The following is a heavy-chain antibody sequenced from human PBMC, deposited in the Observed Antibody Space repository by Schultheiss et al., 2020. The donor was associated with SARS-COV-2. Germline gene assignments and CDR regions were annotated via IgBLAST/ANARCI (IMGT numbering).Heavy chain of an antibody. CDR2: IKSKTDGGTT. J-gene: IGHJ4*02. CDR3: TTERITFGGVIVYFDY. CDR1: GFTFSNAW. Sequence: GESLKISCAASGFTFSNAWMSWVRQAPGKGLEWVGRIKSKTDGGTTDYAAPVKGRFTISRDDSKNTLYLQMNSLKTEDTAVYYCTTERITFGGVIVYFDYWGQGTRVTVSS. D-gene: IGHD3-16*02. V-gene: IGHV3-15*01.